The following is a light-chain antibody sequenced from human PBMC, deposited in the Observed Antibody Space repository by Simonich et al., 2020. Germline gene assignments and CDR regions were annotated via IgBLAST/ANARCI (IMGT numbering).Light chain of an antibody. Sequence: AIQLTQSPSSLSASVGDRVTITCRESQDIRSAFAWDQQKPGKTPKLLIYDASSLESGVPDRFSGSGSGTDFTLTISSLQPEDFAAYYCQQYNSYPITFGPGTKVDIK. CDR2: DAS. J-gene: IGKJ3*01. V-gene: IGKV1-13*02. CDR3: QQYNSYPIT. CDR1: QDIRSA.